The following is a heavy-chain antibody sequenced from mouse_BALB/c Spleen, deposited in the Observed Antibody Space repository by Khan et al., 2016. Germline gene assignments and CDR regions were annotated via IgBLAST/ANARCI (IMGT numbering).Heavy chain of an antibody. CDR1: GYSITSGYS. Sequence: EVQLQESGPDLVKPSQSLSLTCTVTGYSITSGYSWHWIRQFPGNKLEWMGYIHYSGSTNYNPSLKSRISITRDTSKNQFFMQLNSLTTEDTATYYCASPIRLLGFAYWGQVTLVTVSA. J-gene: IGHJ3*01. V-gene: IGHV3-1*02. D-gene: IGHD1-2*01. CDR3: ASPIRLLGFAY. CDR2: IHYSGST.